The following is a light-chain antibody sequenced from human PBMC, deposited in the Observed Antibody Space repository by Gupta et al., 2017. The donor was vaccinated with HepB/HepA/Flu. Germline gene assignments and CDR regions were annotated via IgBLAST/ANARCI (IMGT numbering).Light chain of an antibody. V-gene: IGKV1-17*01. J-gene: IGKJ1*01. CDR2: AAS. Sequence: DIQMTQSPSSLSASIGDRVTITCRASQGIRNDLAWYQQKPGKAPKRLIYAASSLPRGVPSRFSGSGSGTEFTLTISSLQPEDFATYFCRQHKSYPWTFGQGTXVEIK. CDR3: RQHKSYPWT. CDR1: QGIRND.